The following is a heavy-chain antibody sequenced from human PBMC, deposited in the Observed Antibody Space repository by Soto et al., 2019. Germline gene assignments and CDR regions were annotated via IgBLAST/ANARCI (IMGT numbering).Heavy chain of an antibody. Sequence: GGSLSLSCAASGFTFSLYSMIWVRQAPGKGLEWVASITSSSSYIYYEDSLKGRFTISRDNAKNSLFLQLDSLRAEDTAVYFCVRARSTDSRPDYWGQGTLVTVSS. CDR3: VRARSTDSRPDY. V-gene: IGHV3-21*01. CDR1: GFTFSLYS. D-gene: IGHD3-22*01. J-gene: IGHJ4*02. CDR2: ITSSSSYI.